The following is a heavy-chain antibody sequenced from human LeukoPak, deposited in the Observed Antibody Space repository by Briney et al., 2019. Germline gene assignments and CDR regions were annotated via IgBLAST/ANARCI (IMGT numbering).Heavy chain of an antibody. CDR2: IKQDGSEK. CDR1: GFTFSSYW. Sequence: GGSLRLSCAASGFTFSSYWMSWVRQAPGKGLEWVANIKQDGSEKYYVDSVKGRFTISRDNAKNSLSLQMNSLRAEDTAVYYCAREMPMAVAGISWFDPWGQGTLVTVSS. CDR3: AREMPMAVAGISWFDP. J-gene: IGHJ5*02. D-gene: IGHD6-19*01. V-gene: IGHV3-7*01.